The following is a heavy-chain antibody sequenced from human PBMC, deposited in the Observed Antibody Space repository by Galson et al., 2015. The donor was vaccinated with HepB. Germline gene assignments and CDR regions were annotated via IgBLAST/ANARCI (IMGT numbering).Heavy chain of an antibody. CDR1: GYSFTSYW. V-gene: IGHV5-51*03. Sequence: QSGAEVKKPGVSLKISCKGSGYSFTSYWIGWVRQMPGKGLEWMGIIYPGDSDTRYSPSFQGQVTISADKSISTAYLQWSSLKASDTAMYYCARLPRVSGWFQIGGGYFDYWGQGTLVTVSS. CDR3: ARLPRVSGWFQIGGGYFDY. J-gene: IGHJ4*02. D-gene: IGHD6-19*01. CDR2: IYPGDSDT.